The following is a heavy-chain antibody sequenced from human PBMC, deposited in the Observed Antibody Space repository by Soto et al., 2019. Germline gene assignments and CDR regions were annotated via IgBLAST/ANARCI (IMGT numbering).Heavy chain of an antibody. D-gene: IGHD3-9*01. CDR2: IYYSGST. Sequence: QVQLQESGPGLVKPSQTLSLTCTVSGGSISSGGYYWSWIRQHPGKGLEWIGYIYYSGSTYYNPSLKSRVTISVDTSKNQFSLKLSSVTAADTAVYYCPRDSSDYDILTGYYAGDAFDIWGQGTMVTVSS. CDR3: PRDSSDYDILTGYYAGDAFDI. J-gene: IGHJ3*02. CDR1: GGSISSGGYY. V-gene: IGHV4-31*03.